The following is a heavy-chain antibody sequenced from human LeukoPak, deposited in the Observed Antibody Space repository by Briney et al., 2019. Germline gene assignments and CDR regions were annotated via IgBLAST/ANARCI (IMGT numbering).Heavy chain of an antibody. J-gene: IGHJ4*02. V-gene: IGHV1-69*01. D-gene: IGHD3-9*01. CDR1: GGTFSSYA. CDR3: ARSQPWDYDILTGYALEFDY. Sequence: GASVKVSCKASGGTFSSYAISWVRQAPGQGLEWMGGIIPIFGTANYAQKFQGRVTITADGSTSTAYMELSSLRSEDTAVYYCARSQPWDYDILTGYALEFDYWGQGTLVTVSS. CDR2: IIPIFGTA.